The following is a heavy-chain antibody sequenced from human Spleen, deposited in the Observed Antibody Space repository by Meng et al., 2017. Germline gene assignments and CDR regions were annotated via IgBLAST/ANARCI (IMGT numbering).Heavy chain of an antibody. CDR2: IIPIFGTA. V-gene: IGHV1-69*05. CDR1: GGTFSSYA. Sequence: SVKVSCKASGGTFSSYAISWVRQAPGQGLEWMGGIIPIFGTANYAQKFQGRVTITTDESTSTAYMELSSLRSEDTAVYYCARDSSGYDRSYYYGMDVWGQGTTVTVSS. CDR3: ARDSSGYDRSYYYGMDV. D-gene: IGHD3-22*01. J-gene: IGHJ6*02.